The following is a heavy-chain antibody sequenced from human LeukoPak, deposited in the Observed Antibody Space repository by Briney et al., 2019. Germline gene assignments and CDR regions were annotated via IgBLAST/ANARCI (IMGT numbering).Heavy chain of an antibody. D-gene: IGHD6-19*01. J-gene: IGHJ4*02. CDR3: ARRLDGSGWYDDY. V-gene: IGHV4-34*01. CDR1: GGSFSGYY. Sequence: SETLSLTCAVYGGSFSGYYWSWIRQPPGKGLEWIGEINHSGSTNYNPSLKSRVTKSVDTSKNQFSLKLSSVTAADTAVYYCARRLDGSGWYDDYWGQGTLVTVSS. CDR2: INHSGST.